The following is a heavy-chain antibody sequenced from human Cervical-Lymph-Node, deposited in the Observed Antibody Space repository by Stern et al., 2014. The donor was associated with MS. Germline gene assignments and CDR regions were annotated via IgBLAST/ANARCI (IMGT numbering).Heavy chain of an antibody. J-gene: IGHJ4*02. CDR1: GFKFSIYW. D-gene: IGHD1-14*01. CDR2: IYTGDFET. CDR3: ARQTTAWASDV. V-gene: IGHV5-51*01. Sequence: EVQLVESGAELIRPGESLKISCKGAGFKFSIYWIAWVRQMPGKGLEWMGSIYTGDFETRYSPAFQGKGIMSADNSTSTAYLQWSSLNSSDTAMYFCARQTTAWASDVWGQGTLVTVSS.